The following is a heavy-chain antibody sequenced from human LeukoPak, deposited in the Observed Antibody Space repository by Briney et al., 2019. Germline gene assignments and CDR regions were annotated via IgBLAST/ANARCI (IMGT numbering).Heavy chain of an antibody. Sequence: PGGSLRLSCAASRFTFSNYYMTWIRQAPGKGLQWVSYISSTGDTIFYADSVKGQFTISRDNAKNSLYLQMNSLRAEDTAVYYCATTVTTSNLGAFDIWGQGTMVTVSS. J-gene: IGHJ3*02. CDR1: RFTFSNYY. D-gene: IGHD4-17*01. CDR2: ISSTGDTI. V-gene: IGHV3-11*04. CDR3: ATTVTTSNLGAFDI.